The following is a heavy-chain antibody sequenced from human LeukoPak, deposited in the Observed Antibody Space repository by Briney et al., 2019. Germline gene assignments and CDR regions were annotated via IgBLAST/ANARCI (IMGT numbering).Heavy chain of an antibody. V-gene: IGHV3-23*01. D-gene: IGHD4-17*01. CDR1: GFIFSTYT. J-gene: IGHJ4*02. CDR2: ISDSGGST. Sequence: GGSLRLSCGASGFIFSTYTMTWVCQAPGKGLEWVSGISDSGGSTYYADSVKGRFTISRDNSKNTLYLQMSSLRAEDTAVYYCAKRHPSVTTFDYWGQGTLVTVSS. CDR3: AKRHPSVTTFDY.